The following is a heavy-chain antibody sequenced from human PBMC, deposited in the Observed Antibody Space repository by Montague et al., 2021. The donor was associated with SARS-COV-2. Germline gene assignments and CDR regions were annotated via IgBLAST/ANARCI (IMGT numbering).Heavy chain of an antibody. CDR1: GGSINSSTYY. V-gene: IGHV4-39*01. J-gene: IGHJ3*01. D-gene: IGHD1-1*01. CDR3: ARRVTRGAFDV. CDR2: IYYRGAS. Sequence: SETLSLTCIVSGGSINSSTYYWAWIRQPPGKGLEWIATIYYRGASWSDPSLRSRVTISADPSRNQFNLKLTSVTAADMGLYYCARRVTRGAFDVWGQGTTVTVSS.